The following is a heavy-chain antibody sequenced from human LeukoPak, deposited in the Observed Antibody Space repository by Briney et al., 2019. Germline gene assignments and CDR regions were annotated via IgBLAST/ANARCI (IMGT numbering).Heavy chain of an antibody. CDR3: TRVLGEYTYGNVYHYYYMDV. V-gene: IGHV3-23*01. Sequence: GGTLRLSCAASGFTFSSYGMSWVRQAPGKGLEWVSAISGSGGSTYYADSVKGRFTISRDNSKNTLYLQMNSLRAEDTAVYYCTRVLGEYTYGNVYHYYYMDVWGKGTTVTISS. CDR1: GFTFSSYG. CDR2: ISGSGGST. J-gene: IGHJ6*03. D-gene: IGHD5-18*01.